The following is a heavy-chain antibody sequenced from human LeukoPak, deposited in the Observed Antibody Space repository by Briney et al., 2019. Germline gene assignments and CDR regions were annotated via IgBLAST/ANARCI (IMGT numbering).Heavy chain of an antibody. D-gene: IGHD2-15*01. Sequence: SVKVSCKASGGTFSSYAISWVRQAPGQGLEWMGRIIPILGIANYAQKFQGRVTITADKSTSTAYMELSSLRSEDTAVYYCARDGSSYRGIYLNFDYWGQGTLVTVSS. J-gene: IGHJ4*02. V-gene: IGHV1-69*04. CDR3: ARDGSSYRGIYLNFDY. CDR2: IIPILGIA. CDR1: GGTFSSYA.